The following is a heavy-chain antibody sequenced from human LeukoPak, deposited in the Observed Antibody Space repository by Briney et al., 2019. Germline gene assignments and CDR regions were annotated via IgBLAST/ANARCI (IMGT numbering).Heavy chain of an antibody. CDR2: ISYDGRNQ. D-gene: IGHD4-17*01. Sequence: HPGRSLRLSCAASGFTFSSYGMHWVRQAPGKGLEWVAVISYDGRNQYYADSVKGRFTISRDNSENTLYLQMNSLMPEDTAVYYCAKSSAYGDYYYYGMDVWGQGTTVTVSS. V-gene: IGHV3-30*18. CDR3: AKSSAYGDYYYYGMDV. CDR1: GFTFSSYG. J-gene: IGHJ6*02.